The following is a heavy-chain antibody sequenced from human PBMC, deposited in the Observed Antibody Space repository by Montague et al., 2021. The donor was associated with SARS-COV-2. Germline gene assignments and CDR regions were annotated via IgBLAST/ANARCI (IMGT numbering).Heavy chain of an antibody. CDR3: ARVYGGDDVIGNYFDY. V-gene: IGHV3-48*03. J-gene: IGHJ4*02. CDR2: ISSSGSNI. Sequence: SLRLSCAASGFTFSSYEMNWVRQAPGNGLEWVSYISSSGSNIDYXDSVKGRFTISRDNAKNSLYLQMNSLRAEDTAVYYCARVYGGDDVIGNYFDYWGQGTLVTVSS. CDR1: GFTFSSYE. D-gene: IGHD2-21*01.